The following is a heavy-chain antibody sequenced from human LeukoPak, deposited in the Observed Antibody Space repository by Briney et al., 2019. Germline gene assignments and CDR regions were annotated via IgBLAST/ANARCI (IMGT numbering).Heavy chain of an antibody. Sequence: GGSLRLSCAASGFTFSDYWMMWVRQAPGKGLEWVAQIKVDGSEKYYMDSVRGRFTISRDNAKNSLDLQMNTLRVEDTAVYYCVRDATRGGDLDHWGQGTLVTVSS. D-gene: IGHD2-21*01. V-gene: IGHV3-7*01. CDR3: VRDATRGGDLDH. CDR2: IKVDGSEK. J-gene: IGHJ5*02. CDR1: GFTFSDYW.